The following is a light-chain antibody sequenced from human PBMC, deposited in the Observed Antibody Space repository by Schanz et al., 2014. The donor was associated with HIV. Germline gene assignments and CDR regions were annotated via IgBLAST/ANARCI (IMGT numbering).Light chain of an antibody. CDR2: GTF. J-gene: IGKJ3*01. V-gene: IGKV3-20*01. CDR3: QQYGSSPFT. CDR1: QATVGTY. Sequence: EVVLTQSPGSLSFSPGERATLSCRASQATVGTYLAWYQQKPGQAPRLLIYGTFSRATGIPDRFSGSGSGTDFTLTISRLEPEDFAVYYCQQYGSSPFTFGPGTKVDIK.